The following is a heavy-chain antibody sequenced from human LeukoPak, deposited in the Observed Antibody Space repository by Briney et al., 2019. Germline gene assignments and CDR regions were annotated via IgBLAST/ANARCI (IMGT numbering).Heavy chain of an antibody. V-gene: IGHV1-69*05. CDR1: GGTFSSYA. D-gene: IGHD3-3*01. J-gene: IGHJ6*03. Sequence: SVKVSCKASGGTFSSYAISWVRQAPGQGLEWMGGIIPIFGTANYAQKFQGRVTITTDESTSTAYMELSSLRPEDTAVYYCARGHVLRFLEWSFNYYMDVWGKGTTVTVSS. CDR2: IIPIFGTA. CDR3: ARGHVLRFLEWSFNYYMDV.